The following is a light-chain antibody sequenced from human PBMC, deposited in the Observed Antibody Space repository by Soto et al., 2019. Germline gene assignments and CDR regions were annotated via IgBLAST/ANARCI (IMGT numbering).Light chain of an antibody. CDR2: GAS. Sequence: EIVLTQSPGTLSLPPGERATLSCRASQSVSRALLAWYQQKPGQAPRLLIYGASSRATGIPDRFGGSGSGTDFTLTISRLEPEDFAVYYCQQYGSSPETFGQGTKVEIK. V-gene: IGKV3-20*01. J-gene: IGKJ1*01. CDR1: QSVSRAL. CDR3: QQYGSSPET.